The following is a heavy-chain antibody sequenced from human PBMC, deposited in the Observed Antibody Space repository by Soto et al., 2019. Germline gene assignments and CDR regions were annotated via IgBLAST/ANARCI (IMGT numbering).Heavy chain of an antibody. CDR1: GGTFSSYA. J-gene: IGHJ5*02. Sequence: RDSVKGSCKASGGTFSSYAVSWVRQAPGQGLEWMGRIIPILGIANYAQKFQGRVTITADKSTSTAYMELSSLRSEDTAVYYCARDWNYYWLDPWGQGTLVTVSS. CDR3: ARDWNYYWLDP. CDR2: IIPILGIA. V-gene: IGHV1-69*04. D-gene: IGHD1-7*01.